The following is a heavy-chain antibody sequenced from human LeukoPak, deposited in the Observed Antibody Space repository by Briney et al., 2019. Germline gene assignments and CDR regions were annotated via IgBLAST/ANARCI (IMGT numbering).Heavy chain of an antibody. V-gene: IGHV3-30*02. Sequence: AGGSLRLSCAASGFTFNRHAMYWVRQTPGKGLEWVSFIRYDGDVKYYADSVRGRFTISRDNAKNTLYLQLNSLRREDTAVYYCAKDFISYAVDIWGQGTLVTVSS. D-gene: IGHD2/OR15-2a*01. CDR1: GFTFNRHA. CDR3: AKDFISYAVDI. J-gene: IGHJ3*02. CDR2: IRYDGDVK.